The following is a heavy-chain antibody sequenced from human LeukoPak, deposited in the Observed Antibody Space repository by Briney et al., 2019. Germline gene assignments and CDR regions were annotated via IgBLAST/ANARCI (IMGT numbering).Heavy chain of an antibody. CDR1: GFTFSSYS. J-gene: IGHJ4*02. Sequence: GGSLRLSCEASGFTFSSYSMNWVHQAPGKGLEWVSSISSSSSYIYYADSVKGRFTISRDNAKNSLYLQMNSLRAEDTAVYYCARFVYGDYFHWGQGTLVTVSS. D-gene: IGHD4-17*01. CDR3: ARFVYGDYFH. CDR2: ISSSSSYI. V-gene: IGHV3-21*01.